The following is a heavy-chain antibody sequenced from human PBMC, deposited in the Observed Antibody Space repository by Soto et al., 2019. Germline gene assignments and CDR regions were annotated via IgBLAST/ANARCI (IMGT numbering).Heavy chain of an antibody. CDR2: ISGRGDYT. Sequence: EVQLLESGGGLVQPGESLRLSCAASGFTFSSYAMTWVRQAPGKGLEWISSISGRGDYTYFADSVKGRFNISRDNSKDTLYLQMSSLRVEDTAIHYCAKDSRSHPTGWFDPWSEGTLGTVSS. CDR1: GFTFSSYA. CDR3: AKDSRSHPTGWFDP. D-gene: IGHD2-15*01. J-gene: IGHJ5*02. V-gene: IGHV3-23*01.